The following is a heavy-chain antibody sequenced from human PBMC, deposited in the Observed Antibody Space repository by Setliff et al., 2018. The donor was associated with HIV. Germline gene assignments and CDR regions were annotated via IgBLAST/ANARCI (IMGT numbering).Heavy chain of an antibody. J-gene: IGHJ4*02. CDR3: ARVLPFLELDY. CDR1: GFTFSNYW. V-gene: IGHV3-7*04. CDR2: MKEDGSEI. Sequence: GGSLRLSCAASGFTFSNYWMSWVRQAPGKGLEWVANMKEDGSEIHYVDSVKGRFTISRDNAKNSLYLQMNSLRAEDTAIYYCARVLPFLELDYWGQGTLVTAPQ.